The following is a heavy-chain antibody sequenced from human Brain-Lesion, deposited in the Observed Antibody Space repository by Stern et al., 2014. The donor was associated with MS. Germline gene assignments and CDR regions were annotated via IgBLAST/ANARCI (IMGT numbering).Heavy chain of an antibody. Sequence: QVQLVQSGAEVKKPGASVQVSCKASGYTFTGYYMHWARQAPGQGLEWIGWTNPKRGGTNYAQKFQGWVTMTRDTSINTAYMELSRLRSDDTAVYYCATYYYDSTGYHDFWGQGTLVTVSS. CDR2: TNPKRGGT. D-gene: IGHD3-22*01. CDR3: ATYYYDSTGYHDF. CDR1: GYTFTGYY. V-gene: IGHV1-2*04. J-gene: IGHJ4*02.